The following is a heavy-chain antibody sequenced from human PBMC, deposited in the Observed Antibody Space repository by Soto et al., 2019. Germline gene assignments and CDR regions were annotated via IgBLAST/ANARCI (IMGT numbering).Heavy chain of an antibody. D-gene: IGHD2-21*02. CDR1: GFTVGSSF. CDR3: TRDPVMTAGYGMDV. V-gene: IGHV3-66*01. CDR2: VYTGGTT. Sequence: DVQLVESGGDLVQPGASLRLSCAAFGFTVGSSFMSWVRQAPGKGLEWVSVVYTGGTTYYADSVKGRVTISRDDAKNTVYLQMNSLTVEDTAVYYCTRDPVMTAGYGMDVWGQGTTVIVSS. J-gene: IGHJ6*02.